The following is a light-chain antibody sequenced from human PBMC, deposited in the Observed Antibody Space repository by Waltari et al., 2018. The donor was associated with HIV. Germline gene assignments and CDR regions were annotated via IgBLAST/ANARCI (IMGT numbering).Light chain of an antibody. J-gene: IGKJ4*01. CDR1: QITSNEY. CDR3: QQYGTSSLT. Sequence: EIVLTQSPGTLSLSPGERVTLSCRASQITSNEYLAWYQQKPGQAPRLLIYGASRRATGIPDRFTGIGSGIDFTLTISRLEPEDFAVYYCQQYGTSSLTFGGGTKVEIK. CDR2: GAS. V-gene: IGKV3-20*01.